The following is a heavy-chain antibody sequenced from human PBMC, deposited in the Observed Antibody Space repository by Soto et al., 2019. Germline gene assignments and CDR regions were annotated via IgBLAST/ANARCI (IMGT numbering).Heavy chain of an antibody. D-gene: IGHD2-21*02. CDR1: GFTVSSHY. CDR3: ARDYYGGNSRYFDL. Sequence: EVQLVESGGGLVQPGGSLRLSCAASGFTVSSHYMSWVRQAPGKGLEWVSVIYSGGSTYYTDSVKGRFTISRDNSRSTLFLQVISLRAEDTAVYYCARDYYGGNSRYFDLWGRGTLVTVSS. CDR2: IYSGGST. J-gene: IGHJ2*01. V-gene: IGHV3-66*01.